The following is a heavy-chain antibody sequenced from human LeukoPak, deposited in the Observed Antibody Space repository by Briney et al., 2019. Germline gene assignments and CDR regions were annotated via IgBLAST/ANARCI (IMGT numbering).Heavy chain of an antibody. V-gene: IGHV4-38-2*02. CDR2: IYHSGST. D-gene: IGHD2-21*02. CDR3: ARGGLGIVVVTANFDY. J-gene: IGHJ4*02. CDR1: GYSISSGYY. Sequence: PSETQSLTCTVSGYSISSGYYWGGIRQPPGKGLEWIGSIYHSGSTYYNPSLKSRVTISVDTSKNQFSLKLSSVTAADTAVYYCARGGLGIVVVTANFDYWGQGTLVTVSS.